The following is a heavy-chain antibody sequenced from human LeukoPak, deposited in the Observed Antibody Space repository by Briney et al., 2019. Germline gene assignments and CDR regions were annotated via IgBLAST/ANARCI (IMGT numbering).Heavy chain of an antibody. CDR3: AKDVGYSSSWDYYFDY. J-gene: IGHJ4*02. Sequence: PGGSLRLSCAASGFSFSSYWMSWVRQAPGKGLEWVANIKKDGSEKHYVDSVKGRFTISRDNAKNSLYLQMNSLRAEDTAVYYCAKDVGYSSSWDYYFDYWGQGTLVTVSS. CDR2: IKKDGSEK. V-gene: IGHV3-7*01. D-gene: IGHD6-13*01. CDR1: GFSFSSYW.